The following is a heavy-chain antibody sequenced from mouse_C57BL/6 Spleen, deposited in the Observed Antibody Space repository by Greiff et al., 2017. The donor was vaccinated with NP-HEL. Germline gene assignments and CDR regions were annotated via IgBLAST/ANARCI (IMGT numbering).Heavy chain of an antibody. CDR3: ARGTREDWEFAY. D-gene: IGHD4-1*01. J-gene: IGHJ3*01. Sequence: EVQLQQSGPELVKPGASVKIPCKASGYTFTDYNMDWVKQSPGKSLEWIGDINPNNGGTIYNQKFKGKATLTVDKSSSTAYMELRSLTSEDTAVYYCARGTREDWEFAYWGQGTLVTVSA. CDR1: GYTFTDYN. CDR2: INPNNGGT. V-gene: IGHV1-18*01.